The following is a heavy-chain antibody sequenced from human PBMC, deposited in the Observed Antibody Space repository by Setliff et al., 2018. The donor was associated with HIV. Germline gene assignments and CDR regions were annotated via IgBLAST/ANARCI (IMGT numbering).Heavy chain of an antibody. CDR2: IRYDGSNK. CDR3: AKDRAPLALDALDI. D-gene: IGHD3-10*01. V-gene: IGHV3-30*02. CDR1: GFTFNSYG. Sequence: LRLSCAASGFTFNSYGMHWVRQAPGKGLDWMAFIRYDGSNKYYADSVRGRFTISRDNSKDTLYLQMNSLRAEDTAVYYCAKDRAPLALDALDIWGQGTMVTVSS. J-gene: IGHJ3*02.